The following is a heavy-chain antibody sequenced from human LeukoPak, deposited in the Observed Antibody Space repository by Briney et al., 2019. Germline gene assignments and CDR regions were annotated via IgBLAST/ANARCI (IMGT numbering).Heavy chain of an antibody. CDR3: ARETTASGFHYGMDV. CDR2: IIPILGIA. J-gene: IGHJ6*02. D-gene: IGHD1/OR15-1a*01. V-gene: IGHV1-69*04. Sequence: SVKVSCKASGGTFSSYAISWVRQAPGQGLEWMGRIIPILGIANYAQKFQGRVTITADKSTSTAYMELSSLRSEDTAVYYCARETTASGFHYGMDVWGQGTTVTVSS. CDR1: GGTFSSYA.